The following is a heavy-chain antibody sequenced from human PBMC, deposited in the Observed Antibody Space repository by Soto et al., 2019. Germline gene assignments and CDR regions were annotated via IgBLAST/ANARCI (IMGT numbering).Heavy chain of an antibody. Sequence: SETLSLTCTVSGGSISSGDYYWSWIRQPPGKGLEWIGYIYYSGSTYYNPSLKSRVTISVDTSKNQFSLKLSSVTAADTAVYYCARVRDAGGSGSYYRNYFDYWGQGTLVTVSS. CDR2: IYYSGST. CDR3: ARVRDAGGSGSYYRNYFDY. CDR1: GGSISSGDYY. D-gene: IGHD3-10*01. J-gene: IGHJ4*02. V-gene: IGHV4-30-4*01.